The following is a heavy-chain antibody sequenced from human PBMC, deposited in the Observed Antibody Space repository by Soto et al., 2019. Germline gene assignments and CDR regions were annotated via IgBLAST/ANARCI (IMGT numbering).Heavy chain of an antibody. D-gene: IGHD3-3*01. J-gene: IGHJ6*03. V-gene: IGHV1-18*01. Sequence: GASVKVSCKASGYTFTSYGISWVRQAPGQGLEWMGWISAYNGNTNYAQKLQGRVTMTTDTSTSTAYMELRSLRSDDTAVYYCAREYYDFWSGYYTGHYYYYYMDVWGKGTTVTSP. CDR2: ISAYNGNT. CDR3: AREYYDFWSGYYTGHYYYYYMDV. CDR1: GYTFTSYG.